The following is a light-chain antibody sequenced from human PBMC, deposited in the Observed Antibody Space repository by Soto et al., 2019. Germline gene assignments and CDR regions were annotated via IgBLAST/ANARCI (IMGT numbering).Light chain of an antibody. CDR1: QDINSR. J-gene: IGKJ4*01. V-gene: IGKV1-8*01. CDR2: GAS. CDR3: PQYHDYPVT. Sequence: AIRVTQSPSSFSASTGDRVSVTCRASQDINSRLAWYQQKPGKAPKLLIYGASTLQSGVPSRFCASYSGTDVTLTINYLQSEDFATYYCPQYHDYPVTFSGETKVEIK.